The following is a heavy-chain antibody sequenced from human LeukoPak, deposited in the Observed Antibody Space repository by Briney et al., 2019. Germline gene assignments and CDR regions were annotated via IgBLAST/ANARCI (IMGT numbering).Heavy chain of an antibody. Sequence: GRSLRLSCAASGFTFSRYTMHWVRQTPSKGLEWVAIVLYDGSNKYYPDSVKGRFTISRDNSKNTVSLQMNSLRAEDTAVYYCARDNYVGNLDYWGRGTLVTVSS. D-gene: IGHD4-23*01. CDR1: GFTFSRYT. J-gene: IGHJ4*02. V-gene: IGHV3-30*04. CDR2: VLYDGSNK. CDR3: ARDNYVGNLDY.